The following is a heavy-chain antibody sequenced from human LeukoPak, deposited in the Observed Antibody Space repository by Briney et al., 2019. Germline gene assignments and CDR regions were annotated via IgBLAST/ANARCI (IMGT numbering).Heavy chain of an antibody. CDR3: AKKSGPMVRGVHPV. Sequence: GGSLRLSCEASGFPFSSYAMSWVRQAPGKGLEWVSAISGSGGSTYYADSVKGRFTISRDNSKNTLYLQMNSLRAEDTAVYYCAKKSGPMVRGVHPVWGQGTMVTVSS. J-gene: IGHJ3*01. CDR2: ISGSGGST. V-gene: IGHV3-23*01. D-gene: IGHD3-10*01. CDR1: GFPFSSYA.